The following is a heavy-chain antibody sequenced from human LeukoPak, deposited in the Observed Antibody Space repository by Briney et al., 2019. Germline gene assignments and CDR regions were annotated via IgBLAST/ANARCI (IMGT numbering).Heavy chain of an antibody. V-gene: IGHV5-51*01. CDR3: ATTTRDGYNFGISDY. CDR2: IYPGDSDT. CDR1: GYRFYRYC. Sequence: GESLKISCKGSGYRFYRYCIGWLRQMPGKGLEWMGIIYPGDSDTRYIPSFQGRVTISADKYISTAYVQWSSLKASDTAMYYCATTTRDGYNFGISDYWGQGTLVTVSS. D-gene: IGHD5-24*01. J-gene: IGHJ4*02.